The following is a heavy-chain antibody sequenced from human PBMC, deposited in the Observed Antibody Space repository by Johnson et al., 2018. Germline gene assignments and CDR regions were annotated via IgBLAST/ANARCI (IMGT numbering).Heavy chain of an antibody. CDR3: ARGYGEVTTSTYHYYMDV. J-gene: IGHJ6*03. Sequence: QVQLVESGGGLVKPGGSLRLSCAASGFTLSDYYMSWIRQAPGKGLEWVSYISHSGTTIYYIDSVKGRFTISRYHAKNSLFLQMNSPRAEDTAVYFCARGYGEVTTSTYHYYMDVWGKGTTVTVSS. CDR1: GFTLSDYY. CDR2: ISHSGTTI. V-gene: IGHV3-11*04. D-gene: IGHD4-17*01.